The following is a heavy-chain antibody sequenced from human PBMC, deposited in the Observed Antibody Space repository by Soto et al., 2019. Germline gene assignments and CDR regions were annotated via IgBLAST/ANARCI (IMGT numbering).Heavy chain of an antibody. J-gene: IGHJ4*02. CDR3: AKTQGPYDFWSGYYENDY. CDR2: ISGSGGST. D-gene: IGHD3-3*01. CDR1: GFTFSSYA. Sequence: EVQLLESGGGLVQPGGSLRLSCAASGFTFSSYAMSWVRQAPGKGLEWVSAISGSGGSTYYADSVKGRFTISRDNSKNTLYLQMNSLRAEYTAVYYCAKTQGPYDFWSGYYENDYWGQGTLVTVSS. V-gene: IGHV3-23*01.